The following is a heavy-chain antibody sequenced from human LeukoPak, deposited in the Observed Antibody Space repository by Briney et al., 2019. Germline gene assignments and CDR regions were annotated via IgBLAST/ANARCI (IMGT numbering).Heavy chain of an antibody. Sequence: ASVKVSCKASGGTFSSYAISWVRQAPGQGLEWMGGIIPIFGTANYAQKFQGRVTITADESTSTAYMELSSLRSEDTAVYYCARERLSIVGATYYYYMDVWGKGTTVTISS. D-gene: IGHD1-26*01. J-gene: IGHJ6*03. V-gene: IGHV1-69*13. CDR2: IIPIFGTA. CDR1: GGTFSSYA. CDR3: ARERLSIVGATYYYYMDV.